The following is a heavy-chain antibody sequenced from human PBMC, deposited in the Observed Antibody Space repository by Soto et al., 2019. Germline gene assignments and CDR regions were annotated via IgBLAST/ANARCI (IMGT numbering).Heavy chain of an antibody. D-gene: IGHD2-2*01. CDR1: GGTFSSYA. J-gene: IGHJ6*02. Sequence: QVQLMQSGAEVKKPGSSVKVSCKASGGTFSSYAISWVRQAPGQGLEWMGGIIPIFGTANYAQKFQGRVTITADESTSTAYMELSSLRSEDTAVYYCARVVPAAGGANYYYYGMDVWGQGTTVTVSS. V-gene: IGHV1-69*01. CDR3: ARVVPAAGGANYYYYGMDV. CDR2: IIPIFGTA.